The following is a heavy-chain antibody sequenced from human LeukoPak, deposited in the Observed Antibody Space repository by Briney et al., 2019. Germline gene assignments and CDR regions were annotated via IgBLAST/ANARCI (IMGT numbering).Heavy chain of an antibody. D-gene: IGHD5-18*01. CDR2: INPSGGST. V-gene: IGHV1-46*01. CDR1: GYTFTSYY. J-gene: IGHJ4*02. CDR3: ARENTAMGTPSVYFDY. Sequence: ASVKVSCKASGYTFTSYYMHWVRQAPGQGLEWMGIINPSGGSTSYAQKFQGRVTMTRDTSTSTVYMELSSLRSEATAVYYCARENTAMGTPSVYFDYWGQGTLVTVSS.